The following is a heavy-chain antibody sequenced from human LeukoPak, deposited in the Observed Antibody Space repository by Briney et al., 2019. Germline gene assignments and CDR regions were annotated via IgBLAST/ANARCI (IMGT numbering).Heavy chain of an antibody. V-gene: IGHV1-8*03. D-gene: IGHD3-22*01. CDR1: GYTFINYN. CDR3: ARAIDSDYYDSREVGY. J-gene: IGHJ4*02. CDR2: VNPRSGNA. Sequence: ASVKVSCKASGYTFINYNINWVRQATGQGLEWMGWVNPRSGNAGYLQKFQGRLTITRNTSIDTAYMDLSSLSSEDTAVYYCARAIDSDYYDSREVGYWGQGTLVTVSS.